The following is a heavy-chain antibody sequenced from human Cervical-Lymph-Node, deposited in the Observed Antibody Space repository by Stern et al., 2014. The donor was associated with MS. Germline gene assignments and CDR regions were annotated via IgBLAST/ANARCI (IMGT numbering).Heavy chain of an antibody. Sequence: EVQLVESGGTLIQPGGSLRLSCSASGFTVTSNYMTWVRQAPGTGLAWASILYSGGHTYYSDSGKGRFTISRAKSKTKMNLDMDDLRAEDTAVYFCARDASGHTYWGQGTLVTVSS. CDR1: GFTVTSNY. D-gene: IGHD6-25*01. CDR3: ARDASGHTY. J-gene: IGHJ4*02. V-gene: IGHV3-53*01. CDR2: LYSGGHT.